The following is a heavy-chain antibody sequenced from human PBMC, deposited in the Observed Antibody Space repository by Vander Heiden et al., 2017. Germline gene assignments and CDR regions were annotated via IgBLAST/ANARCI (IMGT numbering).Heavy chain of an antibody. CDR3: ASCRVYDFWSGYYMDYYYYGMDV. V-gene: IGHV1-18*01. J-gene: IGHJ6*02. CDR2: ISSYNGNT. CDR1: GYPVTSDG. D-gene: IGHD3-3*01. Sequence: TSVKVSCKASGYPVTSDGIRWARGATGQGLEWMGWISSYNGNTNYAQKLQGRVTMTTDTSTSTTYMELRSLRSDDTAVYYCASCRVYDFWSGYYMDYYYYGMDVWGQGTTVTVSS.